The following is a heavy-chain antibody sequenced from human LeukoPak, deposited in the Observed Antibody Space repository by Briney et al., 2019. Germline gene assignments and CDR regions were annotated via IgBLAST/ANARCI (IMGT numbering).Heavy chain of an antibody. D-gene: IGHD2-15*01. CDR2: ISTDGYTT. Sequence: GGSMRLSCAASGLAFSAYKMHWVRQAPRKGLVWVSRISTDGYTTDYADFVQGRFTASRDSTKNTWSLEMNSLRAEDTAVYYCVVGGSPGYWGQGTLVTVSS. V-gene: IGHV3-74*01. J-gene: IGHJ4*02. CDR3: VVGGSPGY. CDR1: GLAFSAYK.